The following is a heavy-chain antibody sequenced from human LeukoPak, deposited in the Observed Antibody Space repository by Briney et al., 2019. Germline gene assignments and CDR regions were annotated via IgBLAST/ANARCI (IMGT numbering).Heavy chain of an antibody. CDR3: ALVVPAAIMRTDAFDI. V-gene: IGHV4-38-2*02. D-gene: IGHD2-2*01. Sequence: PSETLSLTCTVSGYSISSGYYWGWIRQPPGKGLEGIGSIYHSGSTYYNPSLKSRVTISVDTSKNQFSLKLSSVTAADTAVYYCALVVPAAIMRTDAFDIWGQGTMVTVSS. CDR1: GYSISSGYY. J-gene: IGHJ3*02. CDR2: IYHSGST.